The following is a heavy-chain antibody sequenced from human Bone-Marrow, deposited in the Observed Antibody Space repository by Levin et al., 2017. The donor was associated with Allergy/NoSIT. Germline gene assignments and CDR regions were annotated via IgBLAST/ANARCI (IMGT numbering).Heavy chain of an antibody. CDR2: IWYDGSNK. Sequence: GESLKISCAASGFTFSSYGMHWVRQAPGKGLEWVAVIWYDGSNKYYADSVKGRFTISRDNSKNTLYLQMNSLRAEDTAVYYCARGPSGYSSGWYFDYWGQGTLVTVSS. CDR1: GFTFSSYG. CDR3: ARGPSGYSSGWYFDY. J-gene: IGHJ4*02. D-gene: IGHD6-19*01. V-gene: IGHV3-33*01.